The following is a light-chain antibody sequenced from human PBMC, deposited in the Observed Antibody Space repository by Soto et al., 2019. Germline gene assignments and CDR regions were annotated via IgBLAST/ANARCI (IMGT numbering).Light chain of an antibody. CDR3: QEYGSSPFT. J-gene: IGKJ3*01. CDR2: GAS. V-gene: IGKV3-20*01. CDR1: QSVSSSY. Sequence: EIVLTQSPGTLSLSPGERATLSCRASQSVSSSYLAWYQQKPGQAPRLLIYGASSRATGIPEWFSGSGSGTDFTQTISTLEPADFAVYYCQEYGSSPFTFGPGTKVDIK.